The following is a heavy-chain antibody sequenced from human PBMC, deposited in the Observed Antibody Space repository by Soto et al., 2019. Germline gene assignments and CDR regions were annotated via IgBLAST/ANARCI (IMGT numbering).Heavy chain of an antibody. CDR3: AKEEEAWTSGHCNV. Sequence: EVQLLESGGGLVQPGGSLRLSCAASGFTFSSYDMSWVRQAPGKGLEWVSGIDVGGGSAYYADSVKGRFTIYRDNSKNTLHWQLNSLRSEDTAIYYCAKEEEAWTSGHCNVWGQGTVVTVSS. D-gene: IGHD2-15*01. CDR1: GFTFSSYD. J-gene: IGHJ3*01. V-gene: IGHV3-23*01. CDR2: IDVGGGSA.